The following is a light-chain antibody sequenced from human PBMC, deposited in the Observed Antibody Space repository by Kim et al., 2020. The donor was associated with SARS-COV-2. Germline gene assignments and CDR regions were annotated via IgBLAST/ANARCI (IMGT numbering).Light chain of an antibody. CDR1: KSDIGDYNY. CDR2: DDT. V-gene: IGLV2-14*03. J-gene: IGLJ3*02. CDR3: SSYSSSSTLV. Sequence: QSALTQPASVSGSPGQSITISCTGTKSDIGDYNYVSWYQQHPGEAPKLIIYDDTDRPSGISDRFSGSKSASTASLTISGLQAEDEADYFCSSYSSSSTLVFGGGTKVTVL.